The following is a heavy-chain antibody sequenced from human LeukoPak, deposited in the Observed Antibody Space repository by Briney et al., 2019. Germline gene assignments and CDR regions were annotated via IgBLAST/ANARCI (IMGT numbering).Heavy chain of an antibody. CDR2: ILYDGSKK. J-gene: IGHJ4*02. Sequence: GGSLRLSCAASGFTFSSYGMHWVRQVPGKGLEWVAVILYDGSKKYYADSVKGRFTIPRDNSKNTVYLQMNTLRAEDMGVYYCAKDRLFRLVRGVIVTNGDNDFDNWGQGTRVTVSS. V-gene: IGHV3-30*18. CDR3: AKDRLFRLVRGVIVTNGDNDFDN. D-gene: IGHD3-10*01. CDR1: GFTFSSYG.